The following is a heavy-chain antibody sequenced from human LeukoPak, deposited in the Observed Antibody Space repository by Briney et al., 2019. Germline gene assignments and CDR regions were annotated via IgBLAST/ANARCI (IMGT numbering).Heavy chain of an antibody. D-gene: IGHD3-22*01. CDR2: IYSGDSDS. CDR3: ARQLYESGGRWFDP. Sequence: GESLKISCKGSGYSFTSHWIGWVRQMPGKGLEWMGIIYSGDSDSRYSPSFQGQVTISADKSIRTAYQQWSSLKASDTAMYYCARQLYESGGRWFDPWGQGPLVTVSS. CDR1: GYSFTSHW. V-gene: IGHV5-51*01. J-gene: IGHJ5*02.